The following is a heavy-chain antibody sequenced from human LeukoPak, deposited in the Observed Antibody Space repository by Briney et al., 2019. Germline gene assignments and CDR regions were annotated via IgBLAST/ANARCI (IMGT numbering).Heavy chain of an antibody. CDR1: GYTFTSYD. CDR3: ARLYCTNGVCYEDY. D-gene: IGHD2-8*01. J-gene: IGHJ4*02. V-gene: IGHV1-8*01. CDR2: MNPNSGNT. Sequence: ASVKVSCKASGYTFTSYDINWVRQVTGQGLEWMGWMNPNSGNTGYAQKFQGRVTMTRNTSISTAYMELSSLRSEDTAVYYCARLYCTNGVCYEDYWGQGTLVTVSS.